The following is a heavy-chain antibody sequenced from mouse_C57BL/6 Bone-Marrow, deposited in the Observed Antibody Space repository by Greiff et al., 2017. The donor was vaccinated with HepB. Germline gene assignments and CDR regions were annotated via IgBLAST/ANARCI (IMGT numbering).Heavy chain of an antibody. CDR3: ARRGTTVVSWYFDV. CDR2: INPSTGGT. Sequence: VQLQQSGPELVKPGASVKISCKASGYSFTGYYMNWVKQSPEKSLEWIGEINPSTGGTTYNQKFKAKATLTVDKSSSTAYMQLKSLTSEDSAVYYCARRGTTVVSWYFDVWATGTTVTVSS. CDR1: GYSFTGYY. D-gene: IGHD1-1*01. V-gene: IGHV1-42*01. J-gene: IGHJ1*03.